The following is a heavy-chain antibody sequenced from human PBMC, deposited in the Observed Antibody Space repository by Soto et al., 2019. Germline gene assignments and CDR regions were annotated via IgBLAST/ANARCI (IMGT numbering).Heavy chain of an antibody. CDR1: EFTFSSYR. D-gene: IGHD6-6*01. Sequence: GGSLRLSCAASEFTFSSYRMHWVRQAPGKGLEWVAVIWYDGSNKYYADSVKGRFTISRDNSKNTLYLQMNSLRAEDTAVYYCARDPQIAARPGFDYWGQGTLVTV. CDR2: IWYDGSNK. J-gene: IGHJ4*02. CDR3: ARDPQIAARPGFDY. V-gene: IGHV3-33*01.